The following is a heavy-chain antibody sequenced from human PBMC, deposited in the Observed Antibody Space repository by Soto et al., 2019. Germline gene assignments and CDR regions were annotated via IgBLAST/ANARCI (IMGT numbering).Heavy chain of an antibody. V-gene: IGHV1-18*01. J-gene: IGHJ6*02. CDR3: AREGPAPDYYYGMDV. Sequence: QVQLVQSRGEVKKPGASVKVSCKTSGYSFTTYGISWVRQAPGQGLEWMGWISGYNGNTNYAQKVQGRVTMTTDTSTSTAYMELRSMRSDDTAVYYCAREGPAPDYYYGMDVWGQGSTVTVSS. CDR1: GYSFTTYG. CDR2: ISGYNGNT.